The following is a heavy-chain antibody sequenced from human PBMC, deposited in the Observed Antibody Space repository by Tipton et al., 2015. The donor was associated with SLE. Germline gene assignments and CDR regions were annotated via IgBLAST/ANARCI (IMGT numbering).Heavy chain of an antibody. V-gene: IGHV4-39*07. J-gene: IGHJ6*02. D-gene: IGHD2-8*01. Sequence: TLSLTCTVSGGSISSSSYYWGWIRQPPGKGLEWIGRIYTSGSTNYNPSLKSRVTMSIDTSKNQVSLRLSSVTAADTAVYYCARGMLTWRGAIVGVDVWGQGTRVNVSS. CDR2: IYTSGST. CDR1: GGSISSSSYY. CDR3: ARGMLTWRGAIVGVDV.